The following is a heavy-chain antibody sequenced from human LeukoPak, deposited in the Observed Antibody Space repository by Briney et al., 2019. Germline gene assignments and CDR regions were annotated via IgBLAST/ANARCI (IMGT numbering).Heavy chain of an antibody. V-gene: IGHV3-23*01. CDR2: LNGSGGNT. CDR3: AKDRSFFSPGAFDY. J-gene: IGHJ4*02. CDR1: GFTFGNYA. Sequence: PGGSLRLSCVASGFTFGNYAMGCVRQAPGKGLEWISGLNGSGGNTYYADSVKGRFTISRDNSKNTLYLQMNSLRAEDTAVYYCAKDRSFFSPGAFDYWGQGTLVTVSS. D-gene: IGHD7-27*01.